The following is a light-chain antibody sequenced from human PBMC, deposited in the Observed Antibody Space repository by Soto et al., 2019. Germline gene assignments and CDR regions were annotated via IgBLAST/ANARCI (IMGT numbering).Light chain of an antibody. CDR3: QQYESLVH. Sequence: DIQMTQSPSTLSASIGDRVTITCRASQNIMTWLAWHQQKPGKAPKLLIFKASDLDVGVPSRFAGSGSGTEFTLTISGLQPEDVATYYCQQYESLVHFGGGTKVEIK. CDR1: QNIMTW. V-gene: IGKV1-5*03. CDR2: KAS. J-gene: IGKJ4*01.